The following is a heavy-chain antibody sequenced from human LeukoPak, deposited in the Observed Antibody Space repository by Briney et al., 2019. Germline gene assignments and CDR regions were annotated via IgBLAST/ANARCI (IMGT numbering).Heavy chain of an antibody. CDR3: ARSGVIDMVPFDH. CDR2: TYYGSKWYN. D-gene: IGHD2-21*01. CDR1: GDRVSSNSAA. J-gene: IGHJ4*02. V-gene: IGHV6-1*01. Sequence: SQTLSLTCAISGDRVSSNSAAWNWIRQSPSRGLEWLGRTYYGSKWYNDYAVSVKSRTTINPDTSKNQLSLQLNSVTPEDTAVYYCARSGVIDMVPFDHWGQGTLVTVSS.